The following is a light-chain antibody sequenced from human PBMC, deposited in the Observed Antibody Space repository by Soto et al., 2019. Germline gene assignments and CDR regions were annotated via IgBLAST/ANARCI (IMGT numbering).Light chain of an antibody. J-gene: IGKJ3*01. V-gene: IGKV1-33*01. CDR2: DAS. CDR1: QDISNY. CDR3: QQYDNLPLT. Sequence: DTQMTQSPSSLSASVGDRVTITCQASQDISNYLNWYQQKPGKAPKLLIYDASNLETGVPSRFSGSGSGTYFTFTISSLQPEDIATYYCQQYDNLPLTFGPGTKVDIK.